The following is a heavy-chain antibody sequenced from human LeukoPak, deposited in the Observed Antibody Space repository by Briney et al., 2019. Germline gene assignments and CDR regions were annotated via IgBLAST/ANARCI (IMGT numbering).Heavy chain of an antibody. V-gene: IGHV3-66*02. CDR3: ASGIVGASPHYDY. CDR2: IYSGGST. D-gene: IGHD1-26*01. J-gene: IGHJ4*02. CDR1: GFTVSSNY. Sequence: PGGSLRLSRAASGFTVSSNYMSWVRQAPGKGLEWVSVIYSGGSTYYADSVKGRFTISRDNSKNTLYLQMNSLRAEDTAVYYCASGIVGASPHYDYWGQGTLVTVSS.